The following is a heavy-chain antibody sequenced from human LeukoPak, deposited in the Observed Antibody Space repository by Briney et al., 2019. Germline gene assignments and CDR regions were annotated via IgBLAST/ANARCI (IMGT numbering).Heavy chain of an antibody. D-gene: IGHD1-7*01. J-gene: IGHJ4*02. Sequence: GGSLRLSCAASGFIFSNFGMHWVRQAPGKGLEWVAVISYDGSKKYYADSVKGRFTISRDNSKNTLYLQMNSLRAEDTAVYYCAKSSELDYWGQGTLVTVPS. CDR3: AKSSELDY. CDR2: ISYDGSKK. V-gene: IGHV3-30*18. CDR1: GFIFSNFG.